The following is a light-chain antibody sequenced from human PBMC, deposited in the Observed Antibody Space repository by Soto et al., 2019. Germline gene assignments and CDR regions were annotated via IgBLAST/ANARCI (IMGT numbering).Light chain of an antibody. V-gene: IGKV3-20*01. CDR1: QSVSRSY. Sequence: EIVLTQSPGTLSLSPGERATLSCRASQSVSRSYLAWYQQKPGQAPRLLIYGASRRATDIPARFSGSGSGTYFTLTITRLEPEDLAVYYCEHYRTSFGGGTKVEIK. CDR2: GAS. CDR3: EHYRTS. J-gene: IGKJ4*01.